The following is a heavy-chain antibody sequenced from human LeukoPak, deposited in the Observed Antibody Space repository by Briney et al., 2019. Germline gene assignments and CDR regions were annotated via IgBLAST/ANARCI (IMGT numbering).Heavy chain of an antibody. CDR2: IRYDGSNK. V-gene: IGHV3-30*02. J-gene: IGHJ4*02. D-gene: IGHD6-6*01. Sequence: GGSLRLSCGASGFTFSSYGMHWVRQAPGKGLEWVAFIRYDGSNKYYADSVKGRFTISRDNSKNTLYLQMNSLRAEDTAVYYCASDDIAARLHFDYWGQGTLVTVSS. CDR3: ASDDIAARLHFDY. CDR1: GFTFSSYG.